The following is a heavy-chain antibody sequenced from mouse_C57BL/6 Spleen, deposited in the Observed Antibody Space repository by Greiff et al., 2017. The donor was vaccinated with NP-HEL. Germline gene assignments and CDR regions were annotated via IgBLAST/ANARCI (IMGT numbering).Heavy chain of an antibody. CDR2: ISNGGGST. CDR3: ARGNYYGSSLDY. V-gene: IGHV5-12*01. CDR1: GFTFSDYY. J-gene: IGHJ2*01. D-gene: IGHD1-1*01. Sequence: EVQRVESGGGLVQPGGSLKLSCAASGFTFSDYYMYWVRQTPEKRLEWVAYISNGGGSTYYPDTVKGRFTISRDNAKNTLYLQMSRLKSEDTAMYYCARGNYYGSSLDYWGQGTTLTVSS.